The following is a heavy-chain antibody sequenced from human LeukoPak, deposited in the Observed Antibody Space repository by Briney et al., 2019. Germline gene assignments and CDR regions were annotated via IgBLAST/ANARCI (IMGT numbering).Heavy chain of an antibody. CDR2: IYYSGST. D-gene: IGHD4-23*01. J-gene: IGHJ6*03. CDR1: GGSISTKNYY. V-gene: IGHV4-39*07. CDR3: ARGTFKFGGKLTNYYYMDV. Sequence: PSETLSLTCTVSGGSISTKNYYWGWIRQPPGKGLEWIGSIYYSGSTYYNPSLKSRVTISIDTSKNQVSLKLSSVTDADTAVYYCARGTFKFGGKLTNYYYMDVWGKGTTVTVSS.